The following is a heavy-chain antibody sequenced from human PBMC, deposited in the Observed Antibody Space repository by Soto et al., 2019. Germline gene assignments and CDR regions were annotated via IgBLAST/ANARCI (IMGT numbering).Heavy chain of an antibody. Sequence: GASVKVSCKASGGTFSSYAISWVRQAPGQGLEWMGGIIPIFGTANYAQKFQGRVTITADKSTSTAYMELSSLRSEDTAVYYCARFRPRFGVVIIPEGWFDPWGQGTLVTSPQ. D-gene: IGHD3-3*01. CDR1: GGTFSSYA. V-gene: IGHV1-69*06. CDR3: ARFRPRFGVVIIPEGWFDP. CDR2: IIPIFGTA. J-gene: IGHJ5*02.